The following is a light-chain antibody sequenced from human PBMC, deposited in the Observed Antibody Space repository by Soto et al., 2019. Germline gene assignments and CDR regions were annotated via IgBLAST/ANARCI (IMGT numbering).Light chain of an antibody. CDR1: QSISAY. J-gene: IGKJ5*01. CDR2: AAT. CDR3: QRSYRSIS. V-gene: IGKV1-39*01. Sequence: DIQMTQSPSSLFASVGDRVTMTCRASQSISAYLNWYQQRRGKAPSLMIYAATRLHSGVPSRFSGSGSGTDFTLTISSLQPEDFATYYSQRSYRSISFGQGTRLEMK.